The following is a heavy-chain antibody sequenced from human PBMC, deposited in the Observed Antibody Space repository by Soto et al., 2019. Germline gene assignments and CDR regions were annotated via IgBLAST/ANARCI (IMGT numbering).Heavy chain of an antibody. Sequence: GGSLRLSCAASGFTFSSYAMSWVRQAPGKGLEWVSAISGSGGSTYYADSVKGRFTISRDKYKNTLYLQMNSLRAEDEAVYYYAKRAASGDHGDAFDIWGQGTMVTVSS. CDR3: AKRAASGDHGDAFDI. J-gene: IGHJ3*02. V-gene: IGHV3-23*01. D-gene: IGHD1-26*01. CDR2: ISGSGGST. CDR1: GFTFSSYA.